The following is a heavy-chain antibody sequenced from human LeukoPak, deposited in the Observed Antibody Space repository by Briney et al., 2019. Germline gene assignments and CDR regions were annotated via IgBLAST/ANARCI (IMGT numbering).Heavy chain of an antibody. D-gene: IGHD3-22*01. CDR1: GFTFSSYE. J-gene: IGHJ5*02. CDR2: ISSSGSTI. CDR3: ARDLGQYYDTSDNWFDP. V-gene: IGHV3-48*03. Sequence: GGSLRLSCAASGFTFSSYEMNWVRQAPGKGLEWVSYISSSGSTIYYADSVKGRFTISRDNSKNTLYLQMNSLRAEDTAVYYCARDLGQYYDTSDNWFDPWGQGTLVTVSS.